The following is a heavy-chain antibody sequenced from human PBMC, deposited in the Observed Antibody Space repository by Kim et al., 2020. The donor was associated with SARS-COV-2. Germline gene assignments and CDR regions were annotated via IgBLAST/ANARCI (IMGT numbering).Heavy chain of an antibody. V-gene: IGHV3-9*01. CDR2: ISWNSGSI. J-gene: IGHJ3*02. CDR1: GFTFDDYA. D-gene: IGHD3-9*01. CDR3: AKDKSYDILTGYSEHAFDI. Sequence: GGSLRLSCAASGFTFDDYAMHWVRQAPGKGLEWVSGISWNSGSIGYADSVKGRFTISRDNAKNSLYLQMNSLRAEDTALYYCAKDKSYDILTGYSEHAFDIWGQGTMVTVSS.